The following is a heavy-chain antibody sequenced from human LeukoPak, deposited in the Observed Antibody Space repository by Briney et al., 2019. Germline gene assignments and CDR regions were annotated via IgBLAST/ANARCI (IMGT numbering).Heavy chain of an antibody. CDR1: GGSISSYY. CDR2: IYYSGST. J-gene: IGHJ3*01. CDR3: ARLSSGYYYDDAFDV. D-gene: IGHD3-22*01. Sequence: PSETLSLTCTVSGGSISSYYSSWIRQPPGKGLEWIGYIYYSGSTNYNPSLKSRVTISVDTSKNQFSLKLSSVTAADTAVYYCARLSSGYYYDDAFDVWGQGTMVTVSS. V-gene: IGHV4-59*01.